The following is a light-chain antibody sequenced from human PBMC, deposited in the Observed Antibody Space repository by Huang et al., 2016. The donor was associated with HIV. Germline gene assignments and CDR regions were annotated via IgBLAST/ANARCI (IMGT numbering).Light chain of an antibody. V-gene: IGKV1-39*01. J-gene: IGKJ5*01. Sequence: IQMTQSPTSLSASVGDRVSIFCRASQSISTYLNWYQQKPGKAPKLLISSASTLHSGVPSRFSGSGSGTECTLTIRGLQLDDFATYYCQQSYSALSSFGPGTRL. CDR1: QSISTY. CDR3: QQSYSALSS. CDR2: SAS.